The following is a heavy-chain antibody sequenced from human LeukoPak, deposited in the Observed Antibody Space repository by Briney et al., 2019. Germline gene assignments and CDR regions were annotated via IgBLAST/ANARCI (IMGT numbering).Heavy chain of an antibody. CDR3: AREAGTAMDTDY. Sequence: SETLSLTCTVSGGSISTTNYYWGWIRQSPGKGLEWFGCVYYSGSTYYNPSLKSRVTISVDTSKNQFSLKLSSVTAADTAVYYCAREAGTAMDTDYWGQGTLVTVSS. CDR1: GGSISTTNYY. V-gene: IGHV4-39*07. D-gene: IGHD5-18*01. CDR2: VYYSGST. J-gene: IGHJ4*02.